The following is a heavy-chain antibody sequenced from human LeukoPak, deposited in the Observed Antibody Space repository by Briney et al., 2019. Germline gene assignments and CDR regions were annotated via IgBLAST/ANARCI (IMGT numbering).Heavy chain of an antibody. Sequence: GGSLRLSCAASGFTFSSYEMNWVRQAPGKGLEWVSYISSSGSTIYYADSVRGRFTISRDNAKNSLYLQMNSLRAEDTAVYYCGRVYYDYVWGSLGLDYWGQGTLVTVSS. J-gene: IGHJ4*02. CDR1: GFTFSSYE. CDR3: GRVYYDYVWGSLGLDY. D-gene: IGHD3-16*01. V-gene: IGHV3-48*03. CDR2: ISSSGSTI.